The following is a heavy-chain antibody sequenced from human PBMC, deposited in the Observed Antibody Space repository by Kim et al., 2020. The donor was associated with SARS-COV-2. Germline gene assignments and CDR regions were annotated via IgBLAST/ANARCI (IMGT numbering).Heavy chain of an antibody. Sequence: YADAVKGRFTISRDKSKNTLYLQMNSLRAEDTAVYYCAKGMVRGVTSVSYWGQGTLVTVSS. J-gene: IGHJ4*02. V-gene: IGHV3-23*01. D-gene: IGHD3-10*01. CDR3: AKGMVRGVTSVSY.